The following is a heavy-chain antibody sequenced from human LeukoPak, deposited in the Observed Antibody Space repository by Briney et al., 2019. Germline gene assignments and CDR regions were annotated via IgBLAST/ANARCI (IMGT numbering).Heavy chain of an antibody. Sequence: GGSLRLSCAASGFTFSRYEMNWVRQAPGKGLEWVSSITSSGSYIYYADSVKGRFTISRDNAKNSLYLQMNSLRAEDTAVYYCARDLFGIRERWGQGTLVTVSS. CDR2: ITSSGSYI. CDR1: GFTFSRYE. J-gene: IGHJ4*02. CDR3: ARDLFGIRER. V-gene: IGHV3-48*03. D-gene: IGHD3-10*02.